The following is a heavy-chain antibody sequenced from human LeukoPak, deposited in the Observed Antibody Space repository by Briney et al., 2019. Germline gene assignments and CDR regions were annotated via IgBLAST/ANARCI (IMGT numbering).Heavy chain of an antibody. Sequence: SETLSLTCAVYGGSFTDYYWTWIRQPPGKGLEWIGEINDSGSTNYNPSLRSRLTISVDTSKNQFSLNLNSVTAADTAVYYCARARTKCYGRGRLDPWGQGTLVTVSS. CDR3: ARARTKCYGRGRLDP. J-gene: IGHJ5*02. D-gene: IGHD2-2*01. CDR2: INDSGST. V-gene: IGHV4-34*01. CDR1: GGSFTDYY.